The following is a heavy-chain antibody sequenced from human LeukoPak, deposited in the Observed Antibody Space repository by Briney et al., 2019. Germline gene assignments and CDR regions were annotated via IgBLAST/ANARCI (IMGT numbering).Heavy chain of an antibody. V-gene: IGHV3-53*01. Sequence: GGSLRLSCAASGFTVSSNYMSWVRQAPGKGLEWVSVIYSGGGTYYADSVKGRFTISRDNSKNILFLQMHSLRAEDTAVYYCASSVYSGSPTKSFDYWGQGTLVTVSS. J-gene: IGHJ4*02. CDR2: IYSGGGT. CDR3: ASSVYSGSPTKSFDY. CDR1: GFTVSSNY. D-gene: IGHD2-21*01.